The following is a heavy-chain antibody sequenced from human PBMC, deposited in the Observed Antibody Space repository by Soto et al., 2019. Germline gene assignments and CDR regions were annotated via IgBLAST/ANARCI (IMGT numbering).Heavy chain of an antibody. Sequence: PGGSRRLSCAASGFTFSNSWMSWVRQAPGKGLEWVSYIGIGSSTKYYADSVKGRFTISRDNAKNSLYLQMNSLRAEDTAVYYCARDQLYYNDISGRPLNAFDVWGQGTMVTVSS. V-gene: IGHV3-48*01. J-gene: IGHJ3*01. CDR1: GFTFSNSW. CDR2: IGIGSSTK. CDR3: ARDQLYYNDISGRPLNAFDV. D-gene: IGHD3-22*01.